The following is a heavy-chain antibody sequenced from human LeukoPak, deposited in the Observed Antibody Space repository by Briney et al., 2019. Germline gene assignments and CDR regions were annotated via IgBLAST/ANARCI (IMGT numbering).Heavy chain of an antibody. CDR2: ISGSGGST. CDR1: GFTFSSYA. J-gene: IGHJ5*02. CDR3: AKAGRYYYDSSGYYDWFDP. V-gene: IGHV3-23*01. Sequence: PGGSLRLSCAASGFTFSSYAMSWVRRAPGKGLEWVSAISGSGGSTYYADSVKGRFTISRDNSKNTLYLQMNSLRAEDTAVYYCAKAGRYYYDSSGYYDWFDPWGQGTLVTVSS. D-gene: IGHD3-22*01.